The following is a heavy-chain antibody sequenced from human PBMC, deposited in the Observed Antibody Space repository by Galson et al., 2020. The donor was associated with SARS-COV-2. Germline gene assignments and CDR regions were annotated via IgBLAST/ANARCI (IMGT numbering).Heavy chain of an antibody. CDR1: GLAFNKYT. J-gene: IGHJ2*01. Sequence: GGSLRLSCTASGLAFNKYTMNWVRQAPGKGPEWLSSMSSSGTQIFYAASVRGRFTISRDDARNSLYLQMNSLGAEDTAVYYCARAVGTAAFYYWYFDLWGRGTLVTVSS. D-gene: IGHD6-13*01. CDR2: MSSSGTQI. V-gene: IGHV3-21*01. CDR3: ARAVGTAAFYYWYFDL.